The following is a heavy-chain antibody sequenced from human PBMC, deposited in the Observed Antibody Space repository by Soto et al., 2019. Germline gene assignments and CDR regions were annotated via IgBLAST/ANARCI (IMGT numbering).Heavy chain of an antibody. CDR1: GYSLTSYW. CDR2: IDPSDSYT. J-gene: IGHJ4*02. Sequence: EVQLVQSGAEVKKPGDSLRISCKSSGYSLTSYWISWLRQMPGKGLEWMGRIDPSDSYTNYSPSFQGHVTISADKSISTAYPQWSSLKASDPAMYYCARLQAAAGDNDLTFDYWGQGTLVTVSS. V-gene: IGHV5-10-1*01. D-gene: IGHD6-13*01. CDR3: ARLQAAAGDNDLTFDY.